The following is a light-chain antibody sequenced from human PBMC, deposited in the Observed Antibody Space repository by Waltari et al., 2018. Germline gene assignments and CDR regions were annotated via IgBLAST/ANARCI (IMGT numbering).Light chain of an antibody. Sequence: DIQMTQSPSPLSASVGDRVTITCRASQTIYNSLNWYQHKPGKAPKLLISDTSTLQSGFPSRFRCRGSGTEFTLTISRLQPEDFGTYYCQQSYTLPYTFGQGTKLDI. CDR2: DTS. CDR3: QQSYTLPYT. J-gene: IGKJ2*01. V-gene: IGKV1-39*01. CDR1: QTIYNS.